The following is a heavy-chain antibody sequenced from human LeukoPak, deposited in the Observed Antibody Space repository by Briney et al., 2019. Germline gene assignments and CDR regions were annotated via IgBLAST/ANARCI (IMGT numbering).Heavy chain of an antibody. Sequence: ASVKVSCKASGYTFTGYYMHWVRQAPGQGLEWMGWINPNSGGTNYAQKFQGRVTMTRDTSISTAYMELSRLRSDDTAVYYCARAAGQQWLEHYFDYWGQGTLVTVSS. D-gene: IGHD6-19*01. J-gene: IGHJ4*02. CDR1: GYTFTGYY. V-gene: IGHV1-2*02. CDR3: ARAAGQQWLEHYFDY. CDR2: INPNSGGT.